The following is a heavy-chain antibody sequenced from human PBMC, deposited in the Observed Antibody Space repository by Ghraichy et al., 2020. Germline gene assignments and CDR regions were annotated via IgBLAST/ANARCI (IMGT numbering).Heavy chain of an antibody. CDR3: ARDTLLYDSYWGNDC. V-gene: IGHV3-7*03. J-gene: IGHJ4*02. CDR2: IKEDGSEK. D-gene: IGHD7-27*01. CDR1: GFTFSSYW. Sequence: GGSLRLSCAASGFTFSSYWMSWVRQAPGKGLEWVADIKEDGSEKVYVDSVKGRFTISRDNAKSSLYLQMNSLRAEDAAVYYCARDTLLYDSYWGNDCWGQGTLVTVSS.